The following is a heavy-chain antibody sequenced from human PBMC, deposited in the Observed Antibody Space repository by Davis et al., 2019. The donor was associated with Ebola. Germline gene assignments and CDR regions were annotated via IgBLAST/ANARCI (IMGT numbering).Heavy chain of an antibody. V-gene: IGHV3-30-3*01. CDR2: ISYDGSNK. D-gene: IGHD6-19*01. CDR3: ARAPPLYSSGWYLPY. Sequence: GGSLRLSCAASGFTFSSYAMHWVRQAPGKGLEWVAVISYDGSNKYYADSVKGRFTIPRNNSTNTLYLQMNSLRAEDTAVYYCARAPPLYSSGWYLPYWGQGTLVTVSS. CDR1: GFTFSSYA. J-gene: IGHJ4*02.